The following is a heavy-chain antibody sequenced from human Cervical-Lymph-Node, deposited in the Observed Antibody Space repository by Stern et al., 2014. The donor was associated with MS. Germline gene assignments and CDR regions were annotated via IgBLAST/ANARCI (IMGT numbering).Heavy chain of an antibody. CDR2: IWYDGSNK. Sequence: DQLVESGGGVVQPGRSLRLSCAASGFTFSSYGMHWVRQAPGKGLEWVAVIWYDGSNKYYADSVKGRFTISRDNSKNTLYLQMNSLRAEDTAVYYCARDWGCSGGSCYPDYYYYYGMDVWGQGTTVTVSS. CDR1: GFTFSSYG. V-gene: IGHV3-33*01. D-gene: IGHD2-15*01. J-gene: IGHJ6*02. CDR3: ARDWGCSGGSCYPDYYYYYGMDV.